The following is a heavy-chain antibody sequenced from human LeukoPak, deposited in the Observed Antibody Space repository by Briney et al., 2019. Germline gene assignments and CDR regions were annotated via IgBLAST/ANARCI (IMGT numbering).Heavy chain of an antibody. CDR1: GGSFSGYY. Sequence: PSETLSLICAVYGGSFSGYYWSWIRQPPGKGLEWIGEINHSGSTNYNPSLKSRVTISVDTSKNQFSLKLSSVTAADTAVYYCARGPWRGYSYGYDYWGQGTLVTVSS. CDR2: INHSGST. V-gene: IGHV4-34*01. CDR3: ARGPWRGYSYGYDY. J-gene: IGHJ4*02. D-gene: IGHD5-18*01.